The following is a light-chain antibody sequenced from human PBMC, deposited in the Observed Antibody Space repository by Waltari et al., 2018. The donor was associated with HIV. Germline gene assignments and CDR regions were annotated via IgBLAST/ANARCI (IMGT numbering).Light chain of an antibody. CDR2: GKN. V-gene: IGLV3-19*01. CDR1: SLRTNY. J-gene: IGLJ1*01. CDR3: SSRDSSGDQRV. Sequence: SDELTQAPDVSVALGQTVKITCQGDSLRTNYASWYRQKPGQAPVVVTYGKNTRPSGIPDRFAASGSGNTAYLTISATQAVDEGTYCCSSRDSSGDQRVFGPGTWVAV.